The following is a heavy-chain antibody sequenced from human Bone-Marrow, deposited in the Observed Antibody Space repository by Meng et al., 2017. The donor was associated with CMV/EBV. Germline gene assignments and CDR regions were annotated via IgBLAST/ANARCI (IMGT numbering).Heavy chain of an antibody. V-gene: IGHV3-7*01. CDR2: IMQDGREK. CDR3: ATSQMFGQMLSPWEAFDI. CDR1: GLRFSGYW. J-gene: IGHJ3*02. D-gene: IGHD2-2*01. Sequence: GGSLRLSCAASGLRFSGYWMSWVRQAPGEGLEWVANIMQDGREKYYVDSVKGRFTVSRDNPQNSLLLHMDSLRAEDTAVYYCATSQMFGQMLSPWEAFDIWARGTPATFSS.